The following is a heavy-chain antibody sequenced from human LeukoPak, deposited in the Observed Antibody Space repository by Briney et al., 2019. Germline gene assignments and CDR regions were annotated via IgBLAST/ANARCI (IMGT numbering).Heavy chain of an antibody. D-gene: IGHD2-2*01. CDR1: GGSFSGYY. CDR2: INHSGST. CDR3: ARDNRQYCSSTSCSLLYYYYYGMDV. J-gene: IGHJ6*02. V-gene: IGHV4-34*01. Sequence: SETLSLTCAVYGGSFSGYYWSWIRQPPGKGLEWIGEINHSGSTNYNPSLKSRVTISVDTSKNQVSRKLSSVTAAYTTVYYCARDNRQYCSSTSCSLLYYYYYGMDVWGQGTTVTVSS.